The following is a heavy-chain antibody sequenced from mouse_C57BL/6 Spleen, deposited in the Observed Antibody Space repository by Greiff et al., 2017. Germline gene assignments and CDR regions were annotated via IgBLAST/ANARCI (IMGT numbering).Heavy chain of an antibody. CDR2: ISSGSSTI. D-gene: IGHD1-1*01. V-gene: IGHV5-17*01. J-gene: IGHJ4*01. CDR3: ARGSSPYAMDY. CDR1: GFTFSDYG. Sequence: EVKLMESGGGLVKPGGSLKLSCAASGFTFSDYGMHWVRQAPEKGLEWVAYISSGSSTIYYADTVKGRFTISRDNAQNTLFLQMTSLRSEDTAMYYCARGSSPYAMDYWGQGTSVTVSS.